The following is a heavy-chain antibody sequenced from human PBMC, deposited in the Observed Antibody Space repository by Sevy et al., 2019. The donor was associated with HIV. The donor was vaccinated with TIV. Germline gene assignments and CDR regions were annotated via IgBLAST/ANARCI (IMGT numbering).Heavy chain of an antibody. V-gene: IGHV4-61*02. J-gene: IGHJ3*02. D-gene: IGHD2-21*02. Sequence: SETLSLTCTVSGGSISSGSYYWNWIRQPAGKGLEWIGRISTSGSTNYNPSLKSRVTILRDTSKNQFSLRLTSMTAADTAVYYCARDGPGDWGTNWFAFDIWGQGTMVTVSS. CDR2: ISTSGST. CDR3: ARDGPGDWGTNWFAFDI. CDR1: GGSISSGSYY.